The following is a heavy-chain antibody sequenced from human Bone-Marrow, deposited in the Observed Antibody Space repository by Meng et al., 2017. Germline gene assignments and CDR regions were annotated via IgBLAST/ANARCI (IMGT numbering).Heavy chain of an antibody. CDR2: INPNSGGT. V-gene: IGHV1-2*04. J-gene: IGHJ4*02. D-gene: IGHD6-13*01. Sequence: QVQLVQSGAEVKTPGASVKVSCKAAGYTFTGYYMHWVRQAPGQGLEWMGWINPNSGGTNYAQKFQGWVTMTRDTYISTDYMELSRLRSDDTAVYYCAGRGIIAAAANFDYWGQGTLVTVSS. CDR3: AGRGIIAAAANFDY. CDR1: GYTFTGYY.